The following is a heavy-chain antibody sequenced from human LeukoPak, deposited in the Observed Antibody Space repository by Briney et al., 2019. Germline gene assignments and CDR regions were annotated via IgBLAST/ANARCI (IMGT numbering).Heavy chain of an antibody. V-gene: IGHV4-30-2*01. J-gene: IGHJ4*02. CDR1: GASIKSGAYS. D-gene: IGHD3-10*01. Sequence: SETLSLTCDVSGASIKSGAYSWSWIRQPLGKGLEWVGYIFHSGTTSYNPSLKSRVTLSIDRSGNQFSLRLSSVTAADTAVYYCARGGGFYGSGTTHFDYWGQGTLVTISS. CDR2: IFHSGTT. CDR3: ARGGGFYGSGTTHFDY.